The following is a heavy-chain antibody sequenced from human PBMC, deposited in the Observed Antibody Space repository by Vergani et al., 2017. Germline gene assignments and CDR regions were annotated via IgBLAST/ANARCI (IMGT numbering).Heavy chain of an antibody. D-gene: IGHD6-19*01. CDR2: ISWNSGSI. J-gene: IGHJ4*02. V-gene: IGHV3-9*01. CDR1: GFTFDDYA. Sequence: EVQLVESGGGLVQPGRSLRLSCAASGFTFDDYAMHWVRQAPGKGLEWVSGISWNSGSIGYADSVKGRITISRDNAKNSLYLQMNSLRAEDTALYYCAKDIGAGYSSGWYIGEYYFDYWGQGTLVTVSS. CDR3: AKDIGAGYSSGWYIGEYYFDY.